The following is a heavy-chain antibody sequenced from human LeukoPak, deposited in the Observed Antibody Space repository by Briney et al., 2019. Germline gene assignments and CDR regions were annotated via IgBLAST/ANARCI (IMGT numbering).Heavy chain of an antibody. Sequence: SETLSLTCAVYGGSFSGYYWSWIRQPPGKGLEWIGETNHSGSTNYNPSLKSRVTISVDTSKNQFSLKLSSVTAADTAVYYCASILTKYYGMDVWGKGTTVTVSS. CDR1: GGSFSGYY. V-gene: IGHV4-34*01. J-gene: IGHJ6*04. CDR2: TNHSGST. CDR3: ASILTKYYGMDV. D-gene: IGHD1-1*01.